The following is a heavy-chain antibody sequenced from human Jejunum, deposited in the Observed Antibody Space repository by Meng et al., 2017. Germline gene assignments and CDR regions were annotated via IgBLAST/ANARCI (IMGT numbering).Heavy chain of an antibody. CDR2: ISYSGST. Sequence: QLQLQESGAGLVKASETLSLTCTVSGGSISGSYDYWGWIRQPPGKGLDWTGTISYSGSTYYNPSLTSRVTISMDTSKNQFSLKLSSVTAADTAVYYCARHFSGSGTWFFDSWGQGALVTVSS. D-gene: IGHD3-10*01. CDR1: GGSISGSYDY. V-gene: IGHV4-39*01. CDR3: ARHFSGSGTWFFDS. J-gene: IGHJ4*02.